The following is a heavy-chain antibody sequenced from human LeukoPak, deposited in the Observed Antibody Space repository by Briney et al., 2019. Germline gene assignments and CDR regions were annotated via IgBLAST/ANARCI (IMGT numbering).Heavy chain of an antibody. CDR2: IYSGGST. J-gene: IGHJ6*03. Sequence: GGSLRLSCAASGFTVSSNYMSWVRQAPGKGLEWVSVIYSGGSTYYADSVKGRFTISRDNAKNSLYLQMDSLRAEDTAVYYCAKDWWMSGTMIVVARRSYNYYMDVWGKGTTVTISS. CDR1: GFTVSSNY. CDR3: AKDWWMSGTMIVVARRSYNYYMDV. D-gene: IGHD3-22*01. V-gene: IGHV3-66*01.